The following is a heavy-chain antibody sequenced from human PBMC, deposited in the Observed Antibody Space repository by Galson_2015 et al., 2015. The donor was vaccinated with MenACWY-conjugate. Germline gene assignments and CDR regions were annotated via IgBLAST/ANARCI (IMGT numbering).Heavy chain of an antibody. D-gene: IGHD4-23*01. CDR3: AKGMRQNGNNLDY. CDR2: ISGSTTAT. J-gene: IGHJ4*02. CDR1: GFTFSTYG. Sequence: SLRLSCAASGFTFSTYGMTWVRQGPGKGLEWVSAISGSTTATFYADSVKGRITISRDTSRNTLYLQMNNLRVEDTAIYYCAKGMRQNGNNLDYWGRGTLVTVSS. V-gene: IGHV3-23*01.